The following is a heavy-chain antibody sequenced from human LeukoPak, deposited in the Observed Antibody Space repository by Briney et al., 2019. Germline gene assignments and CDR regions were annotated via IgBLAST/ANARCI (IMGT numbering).Heavy chain of an antibody. CDR1: GGSISSGSYY. D-gene: IGHD3-3*01. J-gene: IGHJ4*02. CDR3: ARATYYDLFFDY. CDR2: IYTSGST. Sequence: SSETLSLACTVSGGSISSGSYYWSWIRQPAGKGLEWIGRIYTSGSTNYNPSLKSRVTISVDTSKNQSSLKLSSVTAADTAVYYCARATYYDLFFDYWGQGTLVTVSS. V-gene: IGHV4-61*02.